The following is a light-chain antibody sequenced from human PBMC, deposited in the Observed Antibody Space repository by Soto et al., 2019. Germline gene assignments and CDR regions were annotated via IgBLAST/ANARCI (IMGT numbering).Light chain of an antibody. V-gene: IGLV2-14*01. CDR2: EVN. CDR3: SSYTSDNRDYV. J-gene: IGLJ1*01. CDR1: SSGVGAYTS. Sequence: QSALTQPASVSGSPGQSITISCTGTSSGVGAYTSVSWYQHHPGKAPKVMIYEVNKRPSGISNRFSGSKSVNTASLTISGLQPEDEAHYYCSSYTSDNRDYVFGTGTKV.